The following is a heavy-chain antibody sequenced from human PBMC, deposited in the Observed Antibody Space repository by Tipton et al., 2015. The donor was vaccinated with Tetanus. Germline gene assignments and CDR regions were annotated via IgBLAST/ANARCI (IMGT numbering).Heavy chain of an antibody. CDR2: LSHDGGNI. D-gene: IGHD1-14*01. Sequence: SLRLSCVASGFTFGHFAVSWVRRAPGRGLEWVSSLSHDGGNIYYADFARGRFTISRDNSKNTLFLQMDDLRAEDTAIYYCEAQRTSEDFWGQGTLVTASS. V-gene: IGHV3-23*01. CDR1: GFTFGHFA. CDR3: EAQRTSEDF. J-gene: IGHJ4*02.